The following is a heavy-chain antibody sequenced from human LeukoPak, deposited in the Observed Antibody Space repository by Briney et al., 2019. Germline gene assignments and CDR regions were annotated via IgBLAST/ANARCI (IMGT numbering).Heavy chain of an antibody. CDR1: GYTFAVYY. V-gene: IGHV1-2*02. D-gene: IGHD2-15*01. CDR2: IKPNSGGT. CDR3: VRDPGGCSGGSCYFSPDY. J-gene: IGHJ4*02. Sequence: ASVKVSCKASGYTFAVYYIHWVRHAPGQGLEWMGWIKPNSGGTNYAQKFQGRVTMTSDTSISTAYMELSSLRSDAPAIYYCVRDPGGCSGGSCYFSPDYWGQGTLVTVSS.